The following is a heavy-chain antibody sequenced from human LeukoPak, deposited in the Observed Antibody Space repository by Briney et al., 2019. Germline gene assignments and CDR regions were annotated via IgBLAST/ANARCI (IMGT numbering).Heavy chain of an antibody. Sequence: SETLSLTCTVSGGSISSYYWSWIRQPPGKGLEWIGYIYYSGSTNYYPSLKSRVTISVDTSKNQFSLKLSSVTAADTAVYYCARKRSGVYGMDVWGKGTTVTVSS. CDR1: GGSISSYY. CDR2: IYYSGST. CDR3: ARKRSGVYGMDV. V-gene: IGHV4-59*12. J-gene: IGHJ6*04. D-gene: IGHD1-26*01.